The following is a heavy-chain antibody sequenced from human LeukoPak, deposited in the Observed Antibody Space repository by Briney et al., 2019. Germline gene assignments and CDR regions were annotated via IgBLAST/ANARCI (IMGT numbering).Heavy chain of an antibody. CDR2: IDPSSTYI. Sequence: GGSLRLSCAASGFTFRSYSMNWVRQAPGKGLEWVSAIDPSSTYIYYADSVKGRFTISRDNSNNTLDLQMNSLRAEDTAVYYCAKDSSSGSSYYFHGMDVWGQGTTVIVSS. CDR3: AKDSSSGSSYYFHGMDV. V-gene: IGHV3-21*01. D-gene: IGHD3-10*01. CDR1: GFTFRSYS. J-gene: IGHJ6*02.